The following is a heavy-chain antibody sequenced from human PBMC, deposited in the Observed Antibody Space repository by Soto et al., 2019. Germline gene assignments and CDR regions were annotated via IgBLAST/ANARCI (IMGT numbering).Heavy chain of an antibody. Sequence: PGGSLRLSCAASGFTVSGNSMTWVRRAPGRGLEWVAVIYSAGNTYYTDSVKGRFTISRDNSKNTLYLQLNNLRAEDTAVYYCAKLPTAVAGRPLHNWGQGTLVTVSS. CDR1: GFTVSGNS. CDR2: IYSAGNT. CDR3: AKLPTAVAGRPLHN. J-gene: IGHJ4*02. D-gene: IGHD6-19*01. V-gene: IGHV3-53*01.